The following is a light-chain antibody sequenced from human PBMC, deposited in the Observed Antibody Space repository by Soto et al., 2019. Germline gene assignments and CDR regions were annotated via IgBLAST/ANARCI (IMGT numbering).Light chain of an antibody. CDR2: GAS. J-gene: IGKJ4*01. CDR1: QSVSNF. Sequence: EIVLTQSPATLSLSPGERATLSCRASQSVSNFLAWYQQRPGQAPRLHLYGASNRATGTPARFSGSGSGTDFTLTISSLEPEDSAVYYCQQRSNRLTFGGGTKVDIK. CDR3: QQRSNRLT. V-gene: IGKV3-11*01.